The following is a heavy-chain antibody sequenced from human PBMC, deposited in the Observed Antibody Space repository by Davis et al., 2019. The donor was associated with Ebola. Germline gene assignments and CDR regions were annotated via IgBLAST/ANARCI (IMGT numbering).Heavy chain of an antibody. D-gene: IGHD3-9*01. V-gene: IGHV3-30*18. J-gene: IGHJ4*02. CDR3: AKDTTEYYNILTGYIDY. CDR2: ISSDGSNK. Sequence: GGSLRLSCAASGFTFSSYGMHWVRQAPGKGLEWVAVISSDGSNKYYADSVKGRFTISRDNSKNTLYLQMNSLRAEDTAVYYCAKDTTEYYNILTGYIDYWGQGTLVTVSS. CDR1: GFTFSSYG.